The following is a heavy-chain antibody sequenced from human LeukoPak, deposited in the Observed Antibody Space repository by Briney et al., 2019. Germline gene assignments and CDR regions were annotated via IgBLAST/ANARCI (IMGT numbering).Heavy chain of an antibody. D-gene: IGHD3-22*01. CDR3: AADTAYYYDSSGYYYSYNWFDP. CDR2: MNPNSGNT. V-gene: IGHV1-8*03. CDR1: GYTFTSYD. J-gene: IGHJ5*02. Sequence: ASVKVSCKASGYTFTSYDINWVRQATGQGLEWMGWMNPNSGNTGYAQKFQGRVTITRNTSISTAYMELSSLRSEDTAVYYCAADTAYYYDSSGYYYSYNWFDPWGQGTLVTVSS.